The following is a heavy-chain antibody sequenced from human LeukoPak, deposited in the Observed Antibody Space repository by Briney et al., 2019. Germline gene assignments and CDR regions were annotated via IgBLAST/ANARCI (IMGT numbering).Heavy chain of an antibody. D-gene: IGHD2-15*01. CDR1: GDSFTNYW. V-gene: IGHV5-51*01. J-gene: IGHJ6*03. CDR2: IYPGDSDT. CDR3: ARHYEHTRSGYYYYMDV. Sequence: GESLKISCKGFGDSFTNYWIGWVRQMPGKGLEWMGIIYPGDSDTRYNPSFQGQVTNSADKSISTAYLQWSSLKASDTAMYCCARHYEHTRSGYYYYMDVSGKGTTVTDSS.